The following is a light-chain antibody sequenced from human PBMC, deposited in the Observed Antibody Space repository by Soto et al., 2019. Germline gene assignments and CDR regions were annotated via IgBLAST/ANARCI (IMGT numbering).Light chain of an antibody. CDR1: QSVSSK. CDR3: QQYNSWPGT. J-gene: IGKJ1*01. Sequence: EIVLTQSPGTLSVSPGERATLSCRASQSVSSKLAWYQQKPGQAPRLLFYGASTGATGIPARFSGSGFETEFTLYVSSLQSEDFEVYTWQQYNSWPGTFGQGTKVEIK. V-gene: IGKV3-15*01. CDR2: GAS.